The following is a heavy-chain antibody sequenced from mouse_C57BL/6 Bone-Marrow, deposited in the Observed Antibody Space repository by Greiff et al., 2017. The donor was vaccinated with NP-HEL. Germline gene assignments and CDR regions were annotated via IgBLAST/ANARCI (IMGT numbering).Heavy chain of an antibody. CDR1: GFTFSDAW. CDR2: IRTKANNTAS. CDR3: TGGRGGYFDY. D-gene: IGHD1-1*01. J-gene: IGHJ2*01. V-gene: IGHV6-6*01. Sequence: EVQRQQSGGGLVQPGGSMKFSCAASGFTFSDAWMDWVRQTPEQGLEWVGEIRTKANNTASYYAESVKGKFTITRDDSKSSVYLQMNSVRAEDTGIYYCTGGRGGYFDYWGQGTTLTVSS.